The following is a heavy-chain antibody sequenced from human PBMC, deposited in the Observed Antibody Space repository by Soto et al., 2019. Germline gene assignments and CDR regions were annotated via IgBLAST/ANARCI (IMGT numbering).Heavy chain of an antibody. CDR3: ARTSWNDGYYYHGMDV. J-gene: IGHJ6*02. CDR1: GYSFTSYW. Sequence: GESLKISCKGSGYSFTSYWIAWVRQMPGRGLEWMGIIYPGDSDTRYSPSFQGQVTISADNYFTTAYLQWNSLRASDTAMYYCARTSWNDGYYYHGMDVWGQGTAVTVSS. V-gene: IGHV5-51*01. CDR2: IYPGDSDT. D-gene: IGHD1-1*01.